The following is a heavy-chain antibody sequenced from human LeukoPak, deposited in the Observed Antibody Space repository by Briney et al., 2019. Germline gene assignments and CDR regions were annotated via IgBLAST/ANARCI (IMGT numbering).Heavy chain of an antibody. CDR3: AREWFGELLSSGSYYYYMDV. D-gene: IGHD3-10*01. J-gene: IGHJ6*03. CDR2: IYYSGST. CDR1: GGSISSSSYY. V-gene: IGHV4-39*07. Sequence: PSETLSLTCTVSGGSISSSSYYWGWIRQPPGKGLEWIGSIYYSGSTYYNPSLKSRVTISVDTSKNQFSLKLSSVTAADTAVYYCAREWFGELLSSGSYYYYMDVWGKGTTVTVSS.